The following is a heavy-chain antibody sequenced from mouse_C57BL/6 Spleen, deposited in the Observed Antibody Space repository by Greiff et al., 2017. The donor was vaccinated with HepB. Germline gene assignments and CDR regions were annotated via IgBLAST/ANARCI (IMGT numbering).Heavy chain of an antibody. CDR3: ARDYDYPFDY. J-gene: IGHJ2*01. D-gene: IGHD2-4*01. CDR1: GYTFTSYG. V-gene: IGHV1-81*01. Sequence: QVQLKESGAELARPGASVKLSCKASGYTFTSYGISWVKQRTGQGLEWIGEIYPRSGNTYYNEKFKGKATLTADKSSSTAYMELRSLTSEDSAVYFCARDYDYPFDYWGQGTTLTVSS. CDR2: IYPRSGNT.